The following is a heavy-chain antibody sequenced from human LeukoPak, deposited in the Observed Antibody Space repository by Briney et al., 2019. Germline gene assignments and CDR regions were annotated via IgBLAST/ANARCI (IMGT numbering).Heavy chain of an antibody. Sequence: SETLSLTCTVSGGSISSSSYYWGWIRQPPGKGLEWIGSIYYSGSTYYNPSLKSRVTISVDTSKNQFSLKLSSVTAADTAVYYCVRGNWDPARYYYYYMDVWGKGTTVTVSS. J-gene: IGHJ6*03. CDR2: IYYSGST. CDR1: GGSISSSSYY. D-gene: IGHD7-27*01. CDR3: VRGNWDPARYYYYYMDV. V-gene: IGHV4-39*01.